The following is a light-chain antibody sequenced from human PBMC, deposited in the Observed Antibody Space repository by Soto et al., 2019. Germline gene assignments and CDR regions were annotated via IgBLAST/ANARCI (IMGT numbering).Light chain of an antibody. CDR3: CSYAGSSMFV. CDR2: EVV. J-gene: IGLJ2*01. Sequence: QSALTQPASVSGSPGQSITISCTGSSSDVGTYNLVSWYLHHPGKAPKLMISEVVKRPSGVSNRFSASKSGNTASLTISGLQAEDEADYYCCSYAGSSMFVFGGGTKLTVL. V-gene: IGLV2-23*02. CDR1: SSDVGTYNL.